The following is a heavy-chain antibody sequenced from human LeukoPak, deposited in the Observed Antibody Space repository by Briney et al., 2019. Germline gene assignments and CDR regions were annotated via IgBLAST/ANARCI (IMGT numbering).Heavy chain of an antibody. CDR2: INTYNGNT. J-gene: IGHJ4*02. CDR3: ARVPLIVATIFGNPFDY. Sequence: ASVKVSCKASGYIFTSYGISWVRQAPGQGLEWMGWINTYNGNTKYAQKLQGRVTMTTDTSASTAYMEVRSLRSDDTAVYYCARVPLIVATIFGNPFDYWGQGTLVTVSS. V-gene: IGHV1-18*01. CDR1: GYIFTSYG. D-gene: IGHD5-12*01.